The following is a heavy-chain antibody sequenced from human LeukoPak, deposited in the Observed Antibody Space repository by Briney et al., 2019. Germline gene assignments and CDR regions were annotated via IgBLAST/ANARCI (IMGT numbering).Heavy chain of an antibody. Sequence: PSETLSLTCTVSGGSISTYYWSWIRQPPGKGLEWIGEINHSGSTNYNPSLKSRVTISVDTSKNQFSLKLSSVTAADTAVYYCARGGGGWLPFDYWGQGTLVTVSS. J-gene: IGHJ4*02. CDR2: INHSGST. D-gene: IGHD5-24*01. CDR1: GGSISTYY. CDR3: ARGGGGWLPFDY. V-gene: IGHV4-34*01.